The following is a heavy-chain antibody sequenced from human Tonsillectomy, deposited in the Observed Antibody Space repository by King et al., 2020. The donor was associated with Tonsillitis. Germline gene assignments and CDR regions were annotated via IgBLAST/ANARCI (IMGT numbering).Heavy chain of an antibody. Sequence: VQLVESGGGVVQPGRSLRLSCVASGFTFSSHGFHWVRKAPGKGLEWVADIWYDGSNEYYVDSVKGRFTISRDNAKNTVYLQMNSLRAEDSAVYYCARDPARSFDIWGQGTMVTVSS. V-gene: IGHV3-33*01. J-gene: IGHJ3*02. CDR2: IWYDGSNE. CDR3: ARDPARSFDI. CDR1: GFTFSSHG.